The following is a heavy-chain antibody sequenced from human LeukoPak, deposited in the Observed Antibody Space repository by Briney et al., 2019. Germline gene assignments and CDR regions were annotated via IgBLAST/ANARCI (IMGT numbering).Heavy chain of an antibody. CDR3: AREGTDYYGSGSCYFDY. Sequence: GGSLRLSCAASGFTFSSYAMHWVRQAPGKGLERVAVISYDGSNKYYADSVKGRFTISRDNSKNTLYLQMNSLRAEDTAVYYCAREGTDYYGSGSCYFDYWGQGTLVTVSS. CDR1: GFTFSSYA. J-gene: IGHJ4*02. V-gene: IGHV3-30*04. CDR2: ISYDGSNK. D-gene: IGHD3-10*01.